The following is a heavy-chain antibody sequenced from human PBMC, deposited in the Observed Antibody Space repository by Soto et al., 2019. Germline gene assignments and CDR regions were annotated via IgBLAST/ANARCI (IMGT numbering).Heavy chain of an antibody. CDR1: GFTFSNYA. Sequence: LESGGALVQPGGSLRLSCAASGFTFSNYAMTWVRQTPGKGLERVATIMKSGDSAHYADSVGGRFNVFRDKSINVLYLEKNAQKGEDAARYFCARESGGDWGYFDFWGQGSQVTVSS. D-gene: IGHD2-21*02. CDR3: ARESGGDWGYFDF. V-gene: IGHV3-23*01. J-gene: IGHJ4*02. CDR2: IMKSGDSA.